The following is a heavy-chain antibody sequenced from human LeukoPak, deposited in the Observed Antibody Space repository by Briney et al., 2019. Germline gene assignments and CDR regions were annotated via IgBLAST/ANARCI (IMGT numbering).Heavy chain of an antibody. V-gene: IGHV3-30*02. Sequence: PGGSLRLSCAASGFTFSSYGMHWVRQAPGKGLEWVAFIRYDGSNKYYAESVKGRFTISRDNSKNTLYLQMNSLRAEDTAVYYCAKAKVGYSGLRFGRDYFDYWGQGTLVTVSS. CDR1: GFTFSSYG. CDR3: AKAKVGYSGLRFGRDYFDY. J-gene: IGHJ4*02. CDR2: IRYDGSNK. D-gene: IGHD5-12*01.